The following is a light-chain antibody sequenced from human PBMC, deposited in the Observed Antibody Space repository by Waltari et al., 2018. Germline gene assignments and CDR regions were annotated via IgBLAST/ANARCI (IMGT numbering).Light chain of an antibody. J-gene: IGKJ1*01. CDR2: DAS. CDR3: QKYGSLPAT. V-gene: IGKV3-20*01. Sequence: EIMLTQSPGTLSLSPGERATLSCRASQSISRYLAWYQHKPGLAPRLLIYDASSRATGIPDRFSGSGSGTDFSLTISRLEPEDFAVYYCQKYGSLPATFGQGTKVEIK. CDR1: QSISRY.